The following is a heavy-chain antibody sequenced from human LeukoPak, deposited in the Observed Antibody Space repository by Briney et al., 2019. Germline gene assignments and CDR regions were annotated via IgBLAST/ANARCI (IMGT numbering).Heavy chain of an antibody. J-gene: IGHJ4*02. Sequence: GGSLRLSCAASGFTFSSYGMSWVRQAPGKGLEWVSGISGSGVSTYYADSVRGRFTISRDNSKNTLYLQMNSLRAEDTAVYYCASLIAAAGTGDWGQVTLLTVSS. D-gene: IGHD6-13*01. CDR1: GFTFSSYG. CDR3: ASLIAAAGTGD. CDR2: ISGSGVST. V-gene: IGHV3-23*01.